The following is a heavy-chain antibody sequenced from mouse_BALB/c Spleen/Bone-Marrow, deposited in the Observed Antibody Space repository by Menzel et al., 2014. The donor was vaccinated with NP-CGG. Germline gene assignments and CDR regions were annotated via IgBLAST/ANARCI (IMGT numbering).Heavy chain of an antibody. Sequence: VHVKQSGPSLVKPSQTLSLTCSVTGDSITTDYWNWIRKFPGDKLEYLGYISYSGITYYNPSLKSRISITRDTPKNQNYLQLNSVTTEDTATYYCAGTYYCGSSSFKDWGQGALVTVSA. J-gene: IGHJ3*01. CDR2: ISYSGIT. D-gene: IGHD1-1*01. CDR1: GDSITTDY. CDR3: AGTYYCGSSSFKD. V-gene: IGHV3-8*02.